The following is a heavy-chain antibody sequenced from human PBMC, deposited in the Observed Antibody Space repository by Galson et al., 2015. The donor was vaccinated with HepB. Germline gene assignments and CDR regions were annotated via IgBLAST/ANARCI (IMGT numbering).Heavy chain of an antibody. Sequence: SETLSLTCAVYGGSFSGYYWTWIRQSPGKGLEWIGEISHGGSTNYSPSLKSRVTISRDTSKNQFSLRLSSASAADTAVYYCVRRRGIVLFRVIKRDPPAPRYSMDVWGQGTTVIVSS. V-gene: IGHV4-34*01. CDR3: VRRRGIVLFRVIKRDPPAPRYSMDV. CDR2: ISHGGST. D-gene: IGHD3-3*01. CDR1: GGSFSGYY. J-gene: IGHJ6*02.